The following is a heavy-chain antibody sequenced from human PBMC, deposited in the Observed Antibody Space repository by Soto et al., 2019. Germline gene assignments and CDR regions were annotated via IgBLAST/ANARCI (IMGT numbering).Heavy chain of an antibody. CDR1: GYTLTHYY. D-gene: IGHD5-12*01. V-gene: IGHV1-46*01. CDR3: ARNGPTADYSFFDN. J-gene: IGHJ4*02. CDR2: INPSTLVT. Sequence: QVQLVQSGAEVKKPGASVKVSCKASGYTLTHYYMHWVRQAPGQGPEWVGVINPSTLVTSYAQKFQGRVTMTRNTSTSTGYMAMNRLISEETAIYYCARNGPTADYSFFDNWGQGTLVTVSS.